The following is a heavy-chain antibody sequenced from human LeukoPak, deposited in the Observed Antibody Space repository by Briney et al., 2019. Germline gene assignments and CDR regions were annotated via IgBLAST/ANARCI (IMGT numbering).Heavy chain of an antibody. CDR3: ARVWTH. D-gene: IGHD3/OR15-3a*01. Sequence: SETLSLTCAVSGGSISSSNWWSWVRQPPGKGLEWIGEINHSGSTNYNPSLKSRVTISVDTSKNQFSLKLSSVTAADTAVYYCARVWTHWGQGTLVTVSS. V-gene: IGHV4-4*02. CDR1: GGSISSSNW. J-gene: IGHJ4*02. CDR2: INHSGST.